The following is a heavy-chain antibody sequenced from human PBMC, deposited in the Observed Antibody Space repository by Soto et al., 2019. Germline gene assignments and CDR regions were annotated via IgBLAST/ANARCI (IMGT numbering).Heavy chain of an antibody. J-gene: IGHJ5*02. CDR2: IYYSGST. Sequence: PSETLSLTCTVSGGSISSSSYYWGWIRQPPGKGLEWIGSIYYSGSTYYNPSLKSRVTISVDTSKNQFSLKLSSVTAADTAVYYCARRPNTIFGVVPGWFDPWGQGTLVTVSS. CDR3: ARRPNTIFGVVPGWFDP. D-gene: IGHD3-3*01. V-gene: IGHV4-39*01. CDR1: GGSISSSSYY.